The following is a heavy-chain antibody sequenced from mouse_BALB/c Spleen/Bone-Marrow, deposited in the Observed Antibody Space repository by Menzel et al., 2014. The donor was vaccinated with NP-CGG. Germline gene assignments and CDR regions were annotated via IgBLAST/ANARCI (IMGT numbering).Heavy chain of an antibody. CDR1: GSTFSSFA. D-gene: IGHD1-1*01. CDR3: ARHSGSTSYYYTMDY. Sequence: EVQVVESGGGLVKPGGSLKLSCAASGSTFSSFAMSWVRRTPEKRLEWVATISSGGSYTYYPDSVKGRFTISRDNAKNTLYLQMSSLRSEDTAMYYCARHSGSTSYYYTMDYWGQGTSVTVSS. CDR2: ISSGGSYT. J-gene: IGHJ4*01. V-gene: IGHV5-9-3*01.